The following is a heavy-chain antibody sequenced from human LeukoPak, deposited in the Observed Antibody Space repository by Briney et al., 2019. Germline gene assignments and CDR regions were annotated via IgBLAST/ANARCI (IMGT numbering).Heavy chain of an antibody. J-gene: IGHJ4*02. Sequence: GGSLRLSCAASGFTFTSYAMNWVRQAPGKGLEWVSTISASGGSTYYADSVKGRFTISGDNSKLYLQMDSLQVGDTAVYYCAKGVTSSSWYRGGDYWGQGTLVTVSS. V-gene: IGHV3-23*01. CDR1: GFTFTSYA. CDR2: ISASGGST. D-gene: IGHD6-13*01. CDR3: AKGVTSSSWYRGGDY.